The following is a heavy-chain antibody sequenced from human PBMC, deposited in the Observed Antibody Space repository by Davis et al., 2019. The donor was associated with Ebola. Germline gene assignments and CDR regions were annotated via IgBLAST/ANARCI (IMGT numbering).Heavy chain of an antibody. V-gene: IGHV3-33*01. CDR2: IWYDGSNK. J-gene: IGHJ4*02. CDR1: GLAFSGYG. CDR3: ARDRATIVVAYYFDY. Sequence: GGSLRPSCAASGLAFSGYGMHWVRQPPGKGLEWVAVIWYDGSNKYYTDSVKGRFTISRDNSKNTLYLQMNSLRAEDTAVYYCARDRATIVVAYYFDYWGQGTLVTVSS. D-gene: IGHD3-22*01.